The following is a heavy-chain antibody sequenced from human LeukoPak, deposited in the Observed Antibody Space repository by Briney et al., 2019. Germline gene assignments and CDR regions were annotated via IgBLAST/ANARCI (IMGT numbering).Heavy chain of an antibody. Sequence: ASVKVSCKASGYTFTTYGISWVRQAPGQGLEWMGWISAYNGNTNYAQKLQGRVTMTTDTSTGTAYMELRSLRSDDTAVYYCARDLRGNWTYGLVPLPFDYWGQGTLVTVSS. J-gene: IGHJ4*02. CDR1: GYTFTTYG. V-gene: IGHV1-18*01. D-gene: IGHD1-7*01. CDR2: ISAYNGNT. CDR3: ARDLRGNWTYGLVPLPFDY.